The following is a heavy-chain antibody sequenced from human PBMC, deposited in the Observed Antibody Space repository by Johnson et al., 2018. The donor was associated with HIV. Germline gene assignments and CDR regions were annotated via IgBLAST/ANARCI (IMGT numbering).Heavy chain of an antibody. CDR2: ISYDGSNK. J-gene: IGHJ3*02. CDR3: ARVRERWELLLSDGSDI. V-gene: IGHV3-30*03. D-gene: IGHD1-26*01. CDR1: QFTFGRYG. Sequence: VQLVESGGGLIQPGGSLRLSCAVSQFTFGRYGMHWVRQAPGKGLEWVGSISYDGSNKYSGDSVKGRFTISRDNSKNTLYLQMNSLRAEDTALYYCARVRERWELLLSDGSDIWGQGTMVTLSS.